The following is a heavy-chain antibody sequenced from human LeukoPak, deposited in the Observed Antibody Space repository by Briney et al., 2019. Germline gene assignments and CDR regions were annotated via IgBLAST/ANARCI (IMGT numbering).Heavy chain of an antibody. D-gene: IGHD2-2*01. V-gene: IGHV4-34*01. J-gene: IGHJ4*02. CDR2: INHSGST. Sequence: PSETLSLTCAVYGGSFSGYYWSWIRQPPGKGLEWIGEINHSGSTNYNPSLKSRITISVDTSKNQFSLKLSSVTAADTAVYYCARLRRYCSSTSCSYSGSYYFDYWGQGTLVTVSS. CDR3: ARLRRYCSSTSCSYSGSYYFDY. CDR1: GGSFSGYY.